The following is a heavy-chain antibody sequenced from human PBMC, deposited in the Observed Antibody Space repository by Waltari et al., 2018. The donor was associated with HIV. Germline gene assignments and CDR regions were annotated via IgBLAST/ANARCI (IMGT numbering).Heavy chain of an antibody. CDR1: GFTFSNYT. Sequence: EVQLVESGGGLVQPGGSLRLSCAASGFTFSNYTMNWVRQDPGKGLEWGSEISRSSSSIFYADSVKGRFTISRDNAKNSLYLQMNSLRVEDTAVYYCARDINGGWGYWGQGTLVTVAS. CDR2: ISRSSSSI. D-gene: IGHD7-27*01. J-gene: IGHJ4*02. V-gene: IGHV3-48*01. CDR3: ARDINGGWGY.